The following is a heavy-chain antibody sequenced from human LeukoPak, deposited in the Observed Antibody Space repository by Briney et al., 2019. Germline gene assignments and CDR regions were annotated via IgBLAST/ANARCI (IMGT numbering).Heavy chain of an antibody. CDR2: IYSDGST. V-gene: IGHV3-66*01. J-gene: IGHJ4*02. D-gene: IGHD4-17*01. CDR3: ATGDRAWDF. CDR1: GFXLSTKY. Sequence: GGSLRLSCVASGFXLSTKYINWLRQAPGKGLEWVSVIYSDGSTHSADSVKGRFTLSSDNSRNTVFLQMNSLRAEDTAVYYCATGDRAWDFWGQGTVVTVSS.